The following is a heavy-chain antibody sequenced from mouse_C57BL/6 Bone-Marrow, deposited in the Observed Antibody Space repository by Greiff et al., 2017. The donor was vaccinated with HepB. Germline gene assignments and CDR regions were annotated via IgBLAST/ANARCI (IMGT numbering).Heavy chain of an antibody. J-gene: IGHJ4*01. CDR2: IWSGGST. CDR1: GFSLTSYG. CDR3: AIYYSNYLYAMDY. D-gene: IGHD2-5*01. V-gene: IGHV2-2*01. Sequence: VKLMESGPGLVQPSQSLSITCTVSGFSLTSYGVHWVRQSPGKGLEWLGVIWSGGSTDYNAALISRLSSSKDNSKSHVFFKMNSLQADDTAIYYCAIYYSNYLYAMDYWGQGTSVTVSS.